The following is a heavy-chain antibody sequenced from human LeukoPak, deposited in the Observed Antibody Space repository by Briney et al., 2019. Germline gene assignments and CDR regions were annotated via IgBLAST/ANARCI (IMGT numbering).Heavy chain of an antibody. CDR1: GFTFSTFA. J-gene: IGHJ4*02. V-gene: IGHV3-23*01. Sequence: GGTLRLSCEASGFTFSTFAMICVRQPPGKGLEWVSSIFPSGGEIHYADSVRGRFTISRDNSKRTLSLQMNSPRAEDTAIYYCATYRQVLLSFESWGQGTLVTVSS. CDR2: IFPSGGEI. CDR3: ATYRQVLLSFES. D-gene: IGHD2/OR15-2a*01.